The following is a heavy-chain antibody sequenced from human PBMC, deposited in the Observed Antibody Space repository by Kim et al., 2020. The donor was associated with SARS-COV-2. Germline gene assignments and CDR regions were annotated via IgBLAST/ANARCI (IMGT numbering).Heavy chain of an antibody. J-gene: IGHJ4*02. Sequence: ASVKVSCKASGYTFTGYYMHWVRQAPGQGLEWMGWINPNSGGTNYAQKFQGRVTMTRDTSISTAYMELSRLRSDDTAVYYCARAVGPTTKNSKAFDYWGQGTLVTVSS. CDR1: GYTFTGYY. CDR2: INPNSGGT. D-gene: IGHD2-15*01. V-gene: IGHV1-2*02. CDR3: ARAVGPTTKNSKAFDY.